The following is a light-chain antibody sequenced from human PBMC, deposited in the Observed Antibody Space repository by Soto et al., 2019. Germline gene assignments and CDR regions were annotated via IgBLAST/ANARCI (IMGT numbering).Light chain of an antibody. V-gene: IGLV1-51*01. Sequence: QSALTQPPSVSAAPGQKVTISCSGSSSNIGTNYVSWYQQLPGTAPKLLIYDNNKRPSGIPDRFSGSKSGTSATLGITGLQTGDEADYYCGTWDYSLSAGVFGGGTKVTVL. J-gene: IGLJ2*01. CDR3: GTWDYSLSAGV. CDR1: SSNIGTNY. CDR2: DNN.